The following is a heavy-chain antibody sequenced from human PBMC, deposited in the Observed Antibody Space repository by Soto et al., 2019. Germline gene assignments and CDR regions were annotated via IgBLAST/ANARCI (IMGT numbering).Heavy chain of an antibody. CDR1: GFSFSAYT. D-gene: IGHD6-13*01. CDR2: ISFGGNSK. J-gene: IGHJ6*02. CDR3: ARAGYSSSQGDYVYGMDV. V-gene: IGHV3-30-3*01. Sequence: QVQLVESGGGVVQPGRSLRLSCAASGFSFSAYTMHWVRQVPGKGLEWVAVISFGGNSKYYADSVKGRFTISRDNSDNTLYLQRNNLREDDTALYYCARAGYSSSQGDYVYGMDVWGQGTTVTVSS.